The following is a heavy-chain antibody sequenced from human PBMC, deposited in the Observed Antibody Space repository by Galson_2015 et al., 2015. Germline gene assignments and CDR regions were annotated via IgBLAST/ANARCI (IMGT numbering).Heavy chain of an antibody. CDR2: IYYSGNT. J-gene: IGHJ4*02. CDR1: GGSISGSSYY. CDR3: ARSGGSSADNYFDY. D-gene: IGHD3-16*01. Sequence: ETLSLTCTVSGGSISGSSYYWGWIRQPPGKGLEWIGSIYYSGNTYYNPSLKSRFTISVDTSRNQFSLRLNSVTAADTAVYYCARSGGSSADNYFDYWGQGTLVTVSS. V-gene: IGHV4-39*01.